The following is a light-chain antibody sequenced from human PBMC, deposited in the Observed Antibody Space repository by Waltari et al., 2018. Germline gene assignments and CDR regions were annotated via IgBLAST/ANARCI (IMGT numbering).Light chain of an antibody. CDR2: GKT. Sequence: QSLLTQPPSASGTPRQRVTIPCSGSNPNIASHPENRYQQVPGRAPKLLINGKTERPSGVPLRFTGSKSGTSASMDIRGLQPEDEAEYYCAVWDDSLGGPVFGGGTKLTVL. CDR1: NPNIASHP. CDR3: AVWDDSLGGPV. V-gene: IGLV1-44*01. J-gene: IGLJ3*02.